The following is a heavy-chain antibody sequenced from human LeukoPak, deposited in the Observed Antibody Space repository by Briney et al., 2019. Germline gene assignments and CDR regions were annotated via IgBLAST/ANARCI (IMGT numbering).Heavy chain of an antibody. D-gene: IGHD6-19*01. Sequence: SETLSLTCTVSGGSISSGGYYWSWIRQHPGKGLEWIGYIYYSGSTYYNPSLKSRVTISVDTSKNQFSLKLSSVTAADTAVYYCARVQQWLVLISSVHYFDYWGQGTLVTVSS. V-gene: IGHV4-31*03. CDR1: GGSISSGGYY. J-gene: IGHJ4*02. CDR3: ARVQQWLVLISSVHYFDY. CDR2: IYYSGST.